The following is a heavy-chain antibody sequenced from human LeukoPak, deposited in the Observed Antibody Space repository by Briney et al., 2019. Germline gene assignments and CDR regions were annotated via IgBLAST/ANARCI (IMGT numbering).Heavy chain of an antibody. J-gene: IGHJ4*02. D-gene: IGHD3-10*01. V-gene: IGHV1-2*02. CDR1: GYTFTGYY. CDR3: AREGLGAMVRGVSFDY. Sequence: GASVKVSCKASGYTFTGYYMHWVRQAPGQGLEWMGWINPNSGGTNYAQKFQGRVTMTRDTSISTAYMELSRLRSDDTAVYYCAREGLGAMVRGVSFDYWGQGTLVTVSS. CDR2: INPNSGGT.